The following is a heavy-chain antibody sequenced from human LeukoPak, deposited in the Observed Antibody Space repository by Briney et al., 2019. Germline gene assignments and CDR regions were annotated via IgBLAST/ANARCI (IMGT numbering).Heavy chain of an antibody. D-gene: IGHD2-2*02. CDR1: GESFCGYY. CDR2: IKLSGRT. Sequence: PSETLSLTCAVHGESFCGYYWSWIRQPLGKGLEWIGEIKLSGRTKHNTSLPSRVTISVDTSKNQFSLKLSSVTAADTAVYYCARGGIVVVLAAIPTDSDFDYWGLGTRVTVSS. CDR3: ARGGIVVVLAAIPTDSDFDY. J-gene: IGHJ4*02. V-gene: IGHV4-34*01.